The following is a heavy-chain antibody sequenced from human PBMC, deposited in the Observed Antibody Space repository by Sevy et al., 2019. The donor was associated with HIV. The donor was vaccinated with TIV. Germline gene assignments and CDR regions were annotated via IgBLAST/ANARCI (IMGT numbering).Heavy chain of an antibody. Sequence: SETLSLTCTVSGGSISSYYWSWIRQPPGKGLEWLGYIYYSGSTNYNPSLKSRVTISVDTSKNQFSLKLSSVTAADTAVYYCARDPLSNWFDPWGQGTLVTVSS. CDR2: IYYSGST. J-gene: IGHJ5*02. CDR1: GGSISSYY. CDR3: ARDPLSNWFDP. V-gene: IGHV4-59*01.